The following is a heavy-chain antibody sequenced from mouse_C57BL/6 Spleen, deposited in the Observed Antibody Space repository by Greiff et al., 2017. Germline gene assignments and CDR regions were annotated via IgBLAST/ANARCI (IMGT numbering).Heavy chain of an antibody. D-gene: IGHD1-1*01. J-gene: IGHJ4*01. CDR1: GFTFSDYG. V-gene: IGHV5-17*01. CDR2: ISSGSSTI. CDR3: AMDITTVVATWDYYAMDY. Sequence: EVKLVESGGGLVKPGGSLKLSCAASGFTFSDYGMHWVRQAPEKGLEWVAYISSGSSTIYYADTGKGRFTISRDNAKNTLFLQMTSLRSEDTAMYYCAMDITTVVATWDYYAMDYWGQGTSVTVSS.